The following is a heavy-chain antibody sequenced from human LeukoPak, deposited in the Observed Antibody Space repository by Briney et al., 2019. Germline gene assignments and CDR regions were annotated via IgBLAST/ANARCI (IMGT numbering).Heavy chain of an antibody. D-gene: IGHD3-22*01. V-gene: IGHV3-21*01. J-gene: IGHJ4*02. Sequence: GGSLRLSCAASGFTFSSYSMNWVRQAPGKGLEWVSSISSSSSYIYYADSVKGRFTISRDNAKNSLYLQMNSLRAEDTAVYYCARVGYDSSGYTPTTALDYWGQGTLVTVSS. CDR1: GFTFSSYS. CDR3: ARVGYDSSGYTPTTALDY. CDR2: ISSSSSYI.